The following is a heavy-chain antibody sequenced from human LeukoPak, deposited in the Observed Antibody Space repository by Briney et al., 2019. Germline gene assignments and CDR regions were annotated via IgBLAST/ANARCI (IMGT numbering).Heavy chain of an antibody. CDR3: ARGRMVRGVIIYNWFDP. J-gene: IGHJ5*02. V-gene: IGHV4-34*01. CDR1: GGSFSGYY. D-gene: IGHD3-10*01. CDR2: INHSGST. Sequence: SETLSLTCAVYGGSFSGYYWSWIRQPPGKGLEWIGEINHSGSTNYNPSLESRVTISVDTSKNQFSLKLSSVTAADTAVYYCARGRMVRGVIIYNWFDPWGQGTLVTVSS.